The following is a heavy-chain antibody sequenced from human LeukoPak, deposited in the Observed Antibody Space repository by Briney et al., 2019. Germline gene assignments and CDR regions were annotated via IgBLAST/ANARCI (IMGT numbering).Heavy chain of an antibody. CDR1: GGSISSSSYY. D-gene: IGHD2-2*01. Sequence: SETLSLTCTVSGGSISSSSYYWGWIRQPPGKGLEWIGSIYYSGSTYYNPSLKSRVTISVDTSKNQFSLKLSSVTAADTAVYYCARLFRYQIFYYFDYWGQGTLVTVSS. CDR2: IYYSGST. CDR3: ARLFRYQIFYYFDY. J-gene: IGHJ4*02. V-gene: IGHV4-39*01.